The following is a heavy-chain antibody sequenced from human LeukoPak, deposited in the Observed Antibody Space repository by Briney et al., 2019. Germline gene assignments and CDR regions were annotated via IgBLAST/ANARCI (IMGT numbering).Heavy chain of an antibody. CDR3: VRESRPGGAMGLYHNLDY. CDR2: IKEDGTEK. V-gene: IGHV3-7*01. CDR1: GFTFSDFW. D-gene: IGHD1-1*01. J-gene: IGHJ4*02. Sequence: GGSLRLSCAGSGFTFSDFWMTWVRQTPGKGLEWVANIKEDGTEKNLVDSVKGRFTISRDNTKNLLYLEMNSLRGDDTAIYYCVRESRPGGAMGLYHNLDYWGQGTLVAVSS.